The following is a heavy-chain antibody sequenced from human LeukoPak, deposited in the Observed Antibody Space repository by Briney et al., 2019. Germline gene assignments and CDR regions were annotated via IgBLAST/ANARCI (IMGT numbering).Heavy chain of an antibody. CDR1: GYTFTSYD. CDR2: MNPNSGNT. J-gene: IGHJ4*02. D-gene: IGHD1-26*01. Sequence: ASVKVSCKASGYTFTSYDINWVRQATGQGLEWMGWMNPNSGNTGYAQKFQGRVTMTTDTSTSTAYMELRSLRSDDTAVYYCARDRHGSYYYYWGQGTLVTVSS. V-gene: IGHV1-8*01. CDR3: ARDRHGSYYYY.